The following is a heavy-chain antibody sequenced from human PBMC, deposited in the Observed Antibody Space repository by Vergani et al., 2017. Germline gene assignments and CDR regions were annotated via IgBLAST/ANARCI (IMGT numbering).Heavy chain of an antibody. CDR1: GGSISSGSYY. J-gene: IGHJ4*02. Sequence: QVQLQESGPGLVKPSQTLSLTCTVSGGSISSGSYYWSWIRQPAGKGLEWIGYIYHSGSTYYNPSLKSRVTISVDRSKNQFSLKLSSVTASDTAVYYCARDHGGGQDFDYWGQGTLVTVSS. CDR2: IYHSGST. D-gene: IGHD2-15*01. CDR3: ARDHGGGQDFDY. V-gene: IGHV4-61*02.